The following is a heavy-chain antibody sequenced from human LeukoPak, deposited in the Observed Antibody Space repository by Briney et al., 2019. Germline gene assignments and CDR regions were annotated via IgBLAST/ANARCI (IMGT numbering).Heavy chain of an antibody. Sequence: GGSLRLSCAASGFTFDNYEMNWVRQAPGKGLEWVSNIGSSGSTIYYADSVKGRFTISRDNAKNSLYLQMNSLRAEDTAIYYCAREDSSGLDYWGQGTLVTVSS. CDR3: AREDSSGLDY. V-gene: IGHV3-48*03. CDR1: GFTFDNYE. CDR2: IGSSGSTI. J-gene: IGHJ4*02. D-gene: IGHD6-19*01.